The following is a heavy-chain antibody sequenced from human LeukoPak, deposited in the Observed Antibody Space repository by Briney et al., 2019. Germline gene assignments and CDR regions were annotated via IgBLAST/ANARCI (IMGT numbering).Heavy chain of an antibody. D-gene: IGHD2-21*01. J-gene: IGHJ4*02. Sequence: GGSLRLSCAASGFTFSSYWMHWVRQAPGKGLVWVSRINSDGSSTSYADSVKGRFTISRDNAKNTLYLQMNSLRAEDTAVYYCAREADTYCGGDCSSPDFDYWGQGTLVTASS. CDR2: INSDGSST. V-gene: IGHV3-74*01. CDR1: GFTFSSYW. CDR3: AREADTYCGGDCSSPDFDY.